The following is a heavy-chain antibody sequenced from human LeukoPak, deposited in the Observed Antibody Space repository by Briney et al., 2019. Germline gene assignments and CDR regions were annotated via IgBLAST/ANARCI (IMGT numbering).Heavy chain of an antibody. CDR2: IYYSGST. CDR1: GGSISSYY. D-gene: IGHD2-15*01. Sequence: SETLSLTCTVSGGSISSYYWSWIRQPPGKGLEWIGYIYYSGSTNYNPSLKSRVTISVDTSKNQFSLKLSSVTAADTAVYYCARVPLGYCSGGSCPYYFDYWGQGTLVTGSS. J-gene: IGHJ4*02. CDR3: ARVPLGYCSGGSCPYYFDY. V-gene: IGHV4-59*01.